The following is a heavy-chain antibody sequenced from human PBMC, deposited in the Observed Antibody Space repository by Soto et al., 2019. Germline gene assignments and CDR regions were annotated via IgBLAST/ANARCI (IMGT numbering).Heavy chain of an antibody. V-gene: IGHV1-3*01. CDR1: GYTFTSYA. CDR3: ARSSSSSWYFPIFDY. CDR2: INAGNGNT. J-gene: IGHJ4*02. D-gene: IGHD6-13*01. Sequence: ASVKVSCKASGYTFTSYAMHWVRQAPGQRLEWMGWINAGNGNTKYSQKFQGRVTITRDTSASTAYMELSSLRSEDTAVYYCARSSSSSWYFPIFDYWGQGTLVTVSS.